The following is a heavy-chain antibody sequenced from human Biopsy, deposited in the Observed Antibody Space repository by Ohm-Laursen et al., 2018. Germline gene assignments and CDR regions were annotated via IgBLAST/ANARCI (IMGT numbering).Heavy chain of an antibody. CDR1: GGSISSDY. V-gene: IGHV4-59*01. CDR3: ARLYRLDDYWNDDPPDAFDV. CDR2: ISSRGST. J-gene: IGHJ3*01. Sequence: SQTLSLTCPVSGGSISSDYWSWIRQTPGKGLEWIGYISSRGSTNYNPSLRGRVTITVDTSKNQFSLKLTSVTAADTAVFFCARLYRLDDYWNDDPPDAFDVWGQGTMVTVSS. D-gene: IGHD3-3*01.